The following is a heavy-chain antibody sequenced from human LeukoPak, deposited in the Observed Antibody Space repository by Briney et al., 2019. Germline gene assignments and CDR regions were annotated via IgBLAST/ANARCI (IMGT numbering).Heavy chain of an antibody. V-gene: IGHV1-69*13. J-gene: IGHJ4*02. CDR2: IIPIFGTA. D-gene: IGHD3-22*01. Sequence: SVKVSCTASGGTFSSYAISWVRQAPGQGLEWMGGIIPIFGTANYAQKFQGRVTITADESTSTAYMELSSLRSEDTAVYYCAREMSDLYYYDSSGYYPSYFDYWGQGTLVTVSS. CDR3: AREMSDLYYYDSSGYYPSYFDY. CDR1: GGTFSSYA.